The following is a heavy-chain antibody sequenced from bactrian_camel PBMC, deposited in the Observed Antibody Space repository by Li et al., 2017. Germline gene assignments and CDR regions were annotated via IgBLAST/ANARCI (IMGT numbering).Heavy chain of an antibody. V-gene: IGHV3S55*01. CDR3: AASRWVTWARELLASDFHF. J-gene: IGHJ6*01. D-gene: IGHD3*01. Sequence: HVQLVESGGGSVQAGGSLRLSCVVSGDHRMVAWFRTAPGTTREGVAGLGDDGSTSYAEFAEGRFTISKDSKNTFYLHMNQLKPEDSAMYYCAASRWVTWARELLASDFHFWGQGTQVTVS. CDR2: LGDDGST. CDR1: GDHRM.